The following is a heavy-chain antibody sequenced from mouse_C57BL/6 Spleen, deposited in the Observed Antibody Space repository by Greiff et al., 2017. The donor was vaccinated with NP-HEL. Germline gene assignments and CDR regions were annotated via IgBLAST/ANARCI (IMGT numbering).Heavy chain of an antibody. V-gene: IGHV1-85*01. CDR3: AIYGSLDY. Sequence: QVHVKQSGPELVKPGASVKLSCKASGYTFTSYDINWVKQRPGQGLEWIGWIYPRDGSTQYNEKFKGKATLTVDTSSSTAYMELHSPTSEDSAVYFCAIYGSLDYWGQGTTLTVSS. D-gene: IGHD1-1*01. CDR2: IYPRDGST. CDR1: GYTFTSYD. J-gene: IGHJ2*01.